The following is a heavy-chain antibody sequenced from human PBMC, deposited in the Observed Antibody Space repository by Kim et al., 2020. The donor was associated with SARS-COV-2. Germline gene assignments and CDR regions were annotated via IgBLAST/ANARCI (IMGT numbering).Heavy chain of an antibody. V-gene: IGHV3-7*01. J-gene: IGHJ4*02. CDR3: AGDREGGSGGYYHY. D-gene: IGHD3-10*01. CDR2: INQDGGDK. Sequence: GGSLRLSCVASELTFSTYWMSWVRQAPGKGPGWVAYINQDGGDKNYVDSVKGRFTISRDNAKNPPYLQMNSLRVEDAAVYSCAGDREGGSGGYYHYGGQRTPVTVSS. CDR1: ELTFSTYW.